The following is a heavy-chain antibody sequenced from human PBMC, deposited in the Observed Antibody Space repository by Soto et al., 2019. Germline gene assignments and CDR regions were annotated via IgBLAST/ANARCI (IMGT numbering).Heavy chain of an antibody. Sequence: QLQLQESGPGLVKPSETLSLTCTVSGGSISTSSYYWGWIRQPPGKGLEWIGSIYYSGSTYYNPSLKSRATISVATSKTQFSLKLSSVTAADTAVYYCARDYDSSGDYWGQGTLVTVSS. CDR1: GGSISTSSYY. V-gene: IGHV4-39*01. J-gene: IGHJ4*02. CDR2: IYYSGST. CDR3: ARDYDSSGDY. D-gene: IGHD3-22*01.